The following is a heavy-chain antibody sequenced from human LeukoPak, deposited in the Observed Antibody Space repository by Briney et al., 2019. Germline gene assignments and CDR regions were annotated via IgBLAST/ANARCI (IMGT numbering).Heavy chain of an antibody. D-gene: IGHD2-15*01. CDR2: ISSSSSYI. J-gene: IGHJ4*02. CDR1: GFTFSSYA. CDR3: ARGGYCSGGSRYFDTDY. Sequence: GGSLRLSCAASGFTFSSYAMHWVRQAPGKGLEWVSSISSSSSYIYYADSVKGGFTISRDNAKNSLYLQMNSLRAEDTAVYYCARGGYCSGGSRYFDTDYWGQGTLVTVSS. V-gene: IGHV3-21*01.